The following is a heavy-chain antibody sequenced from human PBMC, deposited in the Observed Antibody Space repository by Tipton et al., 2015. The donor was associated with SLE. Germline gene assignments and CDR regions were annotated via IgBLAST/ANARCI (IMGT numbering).Heavy chain of an antibody. CDR3: ARDSFLVGASTLKY. J-gene: IGHJ4*02. V-gene: IGHV1-2*01. Sequence: QSGVEVKRPGASVRVSCKASGYSFTGYYVHWVRQATGQGLERMGRINPNRGGADYAQKFPGRVTSTRDTSISTAYMEVSRLRSGDTAVYYCARDSFLVGASTLKYWGQGTLVTVSS. CDR2: INPNRGGA. D-gene: IGHD1-26*01. CDR1: GYSFTGYY.